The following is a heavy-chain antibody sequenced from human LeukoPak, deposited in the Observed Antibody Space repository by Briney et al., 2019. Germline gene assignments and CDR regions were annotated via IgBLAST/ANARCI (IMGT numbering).Heavy chain of an antibody. Sequence: GGSLRLSCAASGFTFSSNAMSWVRQAPGKGLECVSSISGSGADTYYADSVTGRFTNSRDISKKTLYLQMNSLRAEDTAVYYCAGRPSGLDLAPLDYWGQGTLVTVSS. CDR1: GFTFSSNA. D-gene: IGHD1-14*01. J-gene: IGHJ4*02. V-gene: IGHV3-23*01. CDR2: ISGSGADT. CDR3: AGRPSGLDLAPLDY.